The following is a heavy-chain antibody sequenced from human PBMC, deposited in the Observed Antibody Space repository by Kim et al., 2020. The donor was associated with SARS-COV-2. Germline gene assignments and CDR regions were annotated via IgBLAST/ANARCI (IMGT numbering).Heavy chain of an antibody. CDR3: ARGYPLDY. D-gene: IGHD3-22*01. Sequence: GGSLRLSCAASGFTVSSNYMSWVRQAPGKGLEWVSIIYSGGSTYYADSVKGRFTISRDNSKKTLYLQMNSLRADDTAIYYCARGYPLDYWGQGTLVTVSS. V-gene: IGHV3-53*01. CDR2: IYSGGST. CDR1: GFTVSSNY. J-gene: IGHJ4*02.